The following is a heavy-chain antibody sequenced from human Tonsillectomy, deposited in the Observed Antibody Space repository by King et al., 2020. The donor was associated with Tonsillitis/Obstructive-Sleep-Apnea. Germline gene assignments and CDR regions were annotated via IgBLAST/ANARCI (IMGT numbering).Heavy chain of an antibody. CDR2: IGSSGSTI. D-gene: IGHD6-13*01. CDR3: AGGYSTSWSSRYYYYMDV. Sequence: VQLVESGGGLVRPGGSLRLSCAASGFTFNDYYMSWIRQAPGKGLEWVSYIGSSGSTIYYADSVKGRFTISRDNAKNSLYLQMNSLRAEDMAVYYCAGGYSTSWSSRYYYYMDVWDKGNTVTVSS. J-gene: IGHJ6*03. V-gene: IGHV3-11*01. CDR1: GFTFNDYY.